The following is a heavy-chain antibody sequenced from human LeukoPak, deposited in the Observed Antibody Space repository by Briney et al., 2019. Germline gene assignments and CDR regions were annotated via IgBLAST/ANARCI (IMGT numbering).Heavy chain of an antibody. J-gene: IGHJ4*02. CDR3: ARGRDRSKAGDH. CDR2: IHPSGIF. Sequence: SETLSLTCAVYGGSCDDYYCSWVRQPPGKGLEWIGEIHPSGIFYYNSSLMSRVTISIDTSKSQFSLRLTSVTAADTGFYYCARGRDRSKAGDHWGQGSLVTVSS. V-gene: IGHV4-34*01. CDR1: GGSCDDYY. D-gene: IGHD5-24*01.